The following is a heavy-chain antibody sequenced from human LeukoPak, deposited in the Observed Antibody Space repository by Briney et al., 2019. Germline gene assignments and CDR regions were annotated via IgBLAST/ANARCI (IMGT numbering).Heavy chain of an antibody. CDR1: GFTLSSYS. CDR2: ISRSSAYI. J-gene: IGHJ4*02. Sequence: GGSLRLSCAASGFTLSSYSMNWVRQAPGKGLEWVSSISRSSAYIYYADSVKGRFTISRDNAKNSLYLQMNSLRAEDTAVYYCAKEKYYYDSSGYNFDYWGQGTLVTVSS. D-gene: IGHD3-22*01. V-gene: IGHV3-21*01. CDR3: AKEKYYYDSSGYNFDY.